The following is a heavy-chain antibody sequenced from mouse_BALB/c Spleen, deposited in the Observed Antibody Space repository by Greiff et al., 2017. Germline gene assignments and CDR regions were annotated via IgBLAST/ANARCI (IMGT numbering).Heavy chain of an antibody. CDR2: ISSGGSYT. D-gene: IGHD1-1*01. V-gene: IGHV5-9-3*01. Sequence: EVQLVESGGGLVKPGGSLKLSCAASGFTFSSYAMSWVRQTPEKRLEWVATISSGGSYTYYPDSVKGRFTTSRDNAKNTLYLQMSSLRSEDTAMYYCARETTPFDYWGQGTTLTVSS. CDR1: GFTFSSYA. J-gene: IGHJ2*01. CDR3: ARETTPFDY.